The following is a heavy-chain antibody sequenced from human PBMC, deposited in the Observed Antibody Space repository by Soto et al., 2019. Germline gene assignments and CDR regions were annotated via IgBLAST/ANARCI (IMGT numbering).Heavy chain of an antibody. CDR2: IYPGDSDS. CDR1: GYSFNTYW. J-gene: IGHJ4*02. V-gene: IGHV5-51*01. Sequence: PVESLKISCRGSGYSFNTYWIGWLRQTPEKGLEWMGIIYPGDSDSRYSPSFQGQVSFLADTSINTVYLQWGSLEASDTATYFCARQRSYHDPSGSYPHQWGHYLDSWGEGALVTVSS. CDR3: ARQRSYHDPSGSYPHQWGHYLDS. D-gene: IGHD3-22*01.